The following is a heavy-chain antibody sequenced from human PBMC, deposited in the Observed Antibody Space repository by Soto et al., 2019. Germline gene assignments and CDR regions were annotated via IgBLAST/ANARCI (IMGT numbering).Heavy chain of an antibody. J-gene: IGHJ4*02. Sequence: PGGSLRLSCAASGFTFSSYGMHWVRQAPGKGLEWVAVISYDGSNKYYADSVKGRFTISRDNSKNTLYLQMNSLRAEDTAVYYCAKDLSPVTNKGAGPFDYWGQGTLVTVSS. CDR1: GFTFSSYG. V-gene: IGHV3-30*18. CDR3: AKDLSPVTNKGAGPFDY. CDR2: ISYDGSNK. D-gene: IGHD4-17*01.